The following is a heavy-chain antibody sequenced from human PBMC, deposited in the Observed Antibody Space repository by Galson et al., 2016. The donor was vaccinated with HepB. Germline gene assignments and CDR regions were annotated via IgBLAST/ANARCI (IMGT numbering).Heavy chain of an antibody. CDR1: GGTFSSYA. D-gene: IGHD5-24*01. CDR2: IIPTLGTV. V-gene: IGHV1-69*10. CDR3: ARDSELSVEFPSGFPILRAPTSMDV. J-gene: IGHJ6*02. Sequence: SVKVSCKASGGTFSSYAVGWVRQAPGQGLEWMGGIIPTLGTVQYTQKFQGRLKLTAAKSTGIVNLELSGLRHDDTALYFCARDSELSVEFPSGFPILRAPTSMDVWGQGTTVIVSS.